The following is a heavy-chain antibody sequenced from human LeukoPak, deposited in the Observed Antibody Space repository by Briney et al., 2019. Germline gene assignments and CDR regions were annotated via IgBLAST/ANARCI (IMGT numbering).Heavy chain of an antibody. J-gene: IGHJ6*02. D-gene: IGHD5-24*01. Sequence: ASVKVSCKASGGTFSSYAISWVRQAPGQGLEWMGGIIALFGTANYAQKFQGRLTITADESTSTAYMELSSLRSEDTAVYYCARIRDGYNSYFFYGMDVWGQGTTATVSS. V-gene: IGHV1-69*13. CDR2: IIALFGTA. CDR1: GGTFSSYA. CDR3: ARIRDGYNSYFFYGMDV.